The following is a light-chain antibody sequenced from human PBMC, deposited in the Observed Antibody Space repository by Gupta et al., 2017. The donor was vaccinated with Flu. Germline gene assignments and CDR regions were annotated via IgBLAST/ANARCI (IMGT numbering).Light chain of an antibody. CDR2: EVT. J-gene: IGLJ1*01. V-gene: IGLV2-18*02. CDR1: SSDIGTYNR. Sequence: QSALTQPPSVSGSPGQSATISCPGTSSDIGTYNRVSWYQQPPGTAPKLIIYEVTNRPSGVPDRFSASKSANTASLTISGLQGEDEADYYCASYTGSYTFVFGTGTKVTV. CDR3: ASYTGSYTFV.